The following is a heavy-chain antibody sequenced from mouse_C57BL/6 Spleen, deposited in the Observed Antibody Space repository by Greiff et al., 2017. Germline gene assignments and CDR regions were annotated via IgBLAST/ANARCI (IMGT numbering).Heavy chain of an antibody. D-gene: IGHD2-3*01. Sequence: VKLQQPGAELVMPGASVKLSCKASGYTFTSYWMHWVKQRPGQGLEWIGEIDPSDSYTNYNQKFKGKSTLTVDKSSSTAYMQLSSLTSEDSAVYYCARGDGYYAMDYWGQGTSVTVSS. J-gene: IGHJ4*01. CDR2: IDPSDSYT. CDR1: GYTFTSYW. V-gene: IGHV1-69*01. CDR3: ARGDGYYAMDY.